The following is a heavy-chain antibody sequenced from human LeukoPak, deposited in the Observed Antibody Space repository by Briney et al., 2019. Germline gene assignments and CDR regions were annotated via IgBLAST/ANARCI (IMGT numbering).Heavy chain of an antibody. CDR2: ISAYNGNT. CDR1: GGTFSSYA. J-gene: IGHJ4*02. CDR3: YSGLVGATL. Sequence: GSSVTVSCKASGGTFSSYAISWVRQAPGQGLEWMGWISAYNGNTNYAQKLQGRVTMTTDTSTSTAYMELRSLRSDDTAVYYCYSGLVGATLWGQGTLVTVSS. V-gene: IGHV1-18*01. D-gene: IGHD1-26*01.